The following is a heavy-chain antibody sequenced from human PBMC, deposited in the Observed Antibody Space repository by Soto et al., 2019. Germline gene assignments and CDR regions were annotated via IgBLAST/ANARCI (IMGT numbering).Heavy chain of an antibody. Sequence: ASVKVSSKASGYTFTSYGISWVRQAPGQGLEWMGWISAYNGNTNDAQKLQGRVTMTTDTSTSTAYMELRSLRSDDTAVDYCARRFYSSSWFDYWGQGTLVTVSS. D-gene: IGHD6-13*01. CDR3: ARRFYSSSWFDY. CDR1: GYTFTSYG. J-gene: IGHJ4*02. CDR2: ISAYNGNT. V-gene: IGHV1-18*01.